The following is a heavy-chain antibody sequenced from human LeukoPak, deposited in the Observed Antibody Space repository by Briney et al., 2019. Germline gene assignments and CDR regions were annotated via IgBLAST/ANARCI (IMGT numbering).Heavy chain of an antibody. CDR2: IKSKTDGGTK. CDR3: TTVGIAVAGTGG. D-gene: IGHD6-19*01. CDR1: GFIFSNAW. J-gene: IGHJ4*02. V-gene: IGHV3-15*01. Sequence: GGPLRLSCAAPGFIFSNAWWSWVRQAPGKGLDWVGRIKSKTDGGTKDYGAFVKGRFTISRDDSKNMVFLQMNGLKTEDAAVYYCTTVGIAVAGTGGWGQGTPVTVSS.